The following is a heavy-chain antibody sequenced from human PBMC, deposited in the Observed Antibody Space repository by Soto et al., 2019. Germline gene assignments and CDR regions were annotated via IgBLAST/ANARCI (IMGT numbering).Heavy chain of an antibody. V-gene: IGHV4-4*02. CDR1: GGSISDTNW. J-gene: IGHJ5*02. Sequence: SETLSLTCAVSGGSISDTNWWTWVRQTPGKGLEWIGEIYHSGSPTYSPSLRGRATISVDKSNNQFSLKLSSVTAADTAVYYCARHPSNFWFDPWGQGTLVTVS. CDR2: IYHSGSP. D-gene: IGHD4-4*01. CDR3: ARHPSNFWFDP.